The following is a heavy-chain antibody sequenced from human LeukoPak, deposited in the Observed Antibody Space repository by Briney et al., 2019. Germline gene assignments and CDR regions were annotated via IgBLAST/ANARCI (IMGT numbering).Heavy chain of an antibody. CDR2: TYYRSKWYY. J-gene: IGHJ4*02. CDR3: TRTRDLGPDY. V-gene: IGHV6-1*01. D-gene: IGHD1-26*01. CDR1: GDSVSSNSAA. Sequence: SQTLSLTCVISGDSVSSNSAAWNWIRQSPLRGLEWLGRTYYRSKWYYHYAVSMKSRITVNPDTSKNQFSLQLNSVTPEDTAVYYCTRTRDLGPDYWGQGTLVTVSS.